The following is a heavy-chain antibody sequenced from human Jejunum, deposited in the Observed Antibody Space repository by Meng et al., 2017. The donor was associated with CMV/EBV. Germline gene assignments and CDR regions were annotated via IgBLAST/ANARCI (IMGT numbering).Heavy chain of an antibody. CDR3: ARDIRHGGSDI. CDR2: ISGSGTTI. D-gene: IGHD3-10*01. CDR1: GVRLVDS. V-gene: IGHV3-11*01. J-gene: IGHJ3*02. Sequence: SCVASGVRLVDSMSWIRQAPGKGLEWVAYISGSGTTIYYADSVKGRFTVSRDNAKSSLYLQMNSLRAEDTAVYYCARDIRHGGSDIWGQGAMVTVSS.